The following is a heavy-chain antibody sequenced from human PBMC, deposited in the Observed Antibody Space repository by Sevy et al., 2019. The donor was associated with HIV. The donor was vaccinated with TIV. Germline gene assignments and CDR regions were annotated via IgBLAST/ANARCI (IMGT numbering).Heavy chain of an antibody. V-gene: IGHV1-18*01. Sequence: ASVKVSCKASGYTFTSYGISWVRQAPGQGLDWMGWISAYNGNTNYAQKLQGRVTMTTDTSTSTAYMELRSLRSDDTAVYYCARDGYCSGGSCYPNYYYGMDVWGQGTTVTVSS. CDR1: GYTFTSYG. D-gene: IGHD2-15*01. CDR3: ARDGYCSGGSCYPNYYYGMDV. J-gene: IGHJ6*02. CDR2: ISAYNGNT.